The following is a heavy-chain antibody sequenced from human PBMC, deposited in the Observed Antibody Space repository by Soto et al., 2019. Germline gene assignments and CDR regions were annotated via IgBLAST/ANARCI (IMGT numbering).Heavy chain of an antibody. V-gene: IGHV1-8*01. CDR1: GYTFTSYD. CDR3: ARPHDAYPILYGMDV. D-gene: IGHD3-3*02. Sequence: QVQLVQSGAEVKKPGASVKVSCKASGYTFTSYDINWVRQATGQGLEWMGWMNPNSGNTVYAQKFQGRVTMTRNTSISTAYMELSSLRSEDTAVYYCARPHDAYPILYGMDVWGQGTTVTVSS. J-gene: IGHJ6*02. CDR2: MNPNSGNT.